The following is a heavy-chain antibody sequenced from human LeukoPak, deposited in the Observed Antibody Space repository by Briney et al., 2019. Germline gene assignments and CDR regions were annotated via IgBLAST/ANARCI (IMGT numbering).Heavy chain of an antibody. Sequence: PSETLSLTCTVSGGSISSYYWSWVRQSPGKGLEWIGYIYYSGTTNYNPPLKSRVTISVATSKNQFSLKVSSVTAADTAMYYCARIYADAFDIWGQGTMVTVSS. D-gene: IGHD2/OR15-2a*01. CDR3: ARIYADAFDI. V-gene: IGHV4-59*01. J-gene: IGHJ3*02. CDR1: GGSISSYY. CDR2: IYYSGTT.